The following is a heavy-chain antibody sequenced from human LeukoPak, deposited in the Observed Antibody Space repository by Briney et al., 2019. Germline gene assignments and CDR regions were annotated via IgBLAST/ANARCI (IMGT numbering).Heavy chain of an antibody. CDR1: NGPINTYQ. CDR3: ARTTEGYCSSASCFGFSYSYYMDV. CDR2: IHYSGSA. J-gene: IGHJ6*03. D-gene: IGHD2-2*01. V-gene: IGHV4-59*01. Sequence: SETLSLTCTVSNGPINTYQWSWIRQPPGKGLEWIGNIHYSGSANYNPSLNSRVTISVDTPKNQFSLKLSSVIAADTAVYYCARTTEGYCSSASCFGFSYSYYMDVWGKGTAVTISS.